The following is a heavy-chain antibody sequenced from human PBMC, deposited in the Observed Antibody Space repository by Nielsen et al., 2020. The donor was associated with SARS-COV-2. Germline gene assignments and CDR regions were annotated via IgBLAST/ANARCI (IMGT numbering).Heavy chain of an antibody. CDR1: GYTFTTYP. CDR2: INTGNGNT. Sequence: ASVKVSCKASGYTFTTYPMQWVRQAPGQRLEWMGWINTGNGNTKYSERFQGRVTITRVTSETTAHMELSSLRSEDTAIYYCVKTSGNFYYGMDAWGQGTTVIVSS. J-gene: IGHJ6*02. CDR3: VKTSGNFYYGMDA. V-gene: IGHV1-3*04.